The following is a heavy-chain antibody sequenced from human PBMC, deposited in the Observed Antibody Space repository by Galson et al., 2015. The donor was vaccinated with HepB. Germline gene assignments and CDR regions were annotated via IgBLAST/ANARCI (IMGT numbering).Heavy chain of an antibody. CDR1: GFTFSGSA. CDR3: TRPLFHMITFGGVIVSSDY. CDR2: IRSKANSYAT. J-gene: IGHJ4*02. V-gene: IGHV3-73*01. D-gene: IGHD3-16*02. Sequence: SLRLSCAASGFTFSGSAMHWVRQASGKGLEWVGRIRSKANSYATAYAASVKGRFTISRDDSKNTAYLQMNSLKTEDTAVYYCTRPLFHMITFGGVIVSSDYWGQGTLVTVSS.